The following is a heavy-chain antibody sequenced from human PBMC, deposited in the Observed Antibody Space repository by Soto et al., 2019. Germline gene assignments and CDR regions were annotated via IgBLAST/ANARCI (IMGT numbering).Heavy chain of an antibody. J-gene: IGHJ6*02. CDR3: ATHYDFWSGYSLSGYGMDF. CDR2: IYYSGST. Sequence: SETLSLTCTVSGGSISSGDYYWSWIRQPPGKGLEWIGYIYYSGSTYYNPSLKSRVTISVDTSKNQFSLKLSSVTAADTAVYYCATHYDFWSGYSLSGYGMDFWGQGTTVTVSS. V-gene: IGHV4-30-4*01. D-gene: IGHD3-3*01. CDR1: GGSISSGDYY.